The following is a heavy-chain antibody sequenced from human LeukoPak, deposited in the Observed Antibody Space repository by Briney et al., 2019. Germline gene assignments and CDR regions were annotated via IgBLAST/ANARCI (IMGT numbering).Heavy chain of an antibody. J-gene: IGHJ6*03. CDR3: AREAYYYYYMDV. CDR2: VYTSGST. V-gene: IGHV4-4*07. CDR1: GGSISSYY. Sequence: PSETLSLTCTVSGGSISSYYWSWIRQPAGKGLEWVGRVYTSGSTNYSPSLKSRVTMSVDTSNNQFSLKLSSVTAADTAVYYCAREAYYYYYMDVWGKGTTVTVSS.